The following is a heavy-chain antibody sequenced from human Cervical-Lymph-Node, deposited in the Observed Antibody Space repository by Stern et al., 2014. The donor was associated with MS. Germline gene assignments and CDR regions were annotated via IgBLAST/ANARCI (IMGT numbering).Heavy chain of an antibody. CDR1: GDSVSSNSAA. CDR2: TYYRNKWYN. CDR3: AREEQQQLGAGWFDP. J-gene: IGHJ5*02. D-gene: IGHD6-13*01. Sequence: QVQLQQSGPGLVKPSQTLSLTCAISGDSVSSNSAAWNWIRQSPSRGLEWLGRTYYRNKWYNDYAGSGKSRITINPDTSKNQFSLQLNSVTPEDTAVYYGAREEQQQLGAGWFDPWGQGTLVTVSS. V-gene: IGHV6-1*01.